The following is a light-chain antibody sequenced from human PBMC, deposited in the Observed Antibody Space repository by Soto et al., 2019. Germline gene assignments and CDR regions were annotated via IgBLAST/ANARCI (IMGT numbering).Light chain of an antibody. CDR1: QSISSW. J-gene: IGKJ2*01. CDR2: DAS. CDR3: QQYNSYPYT. V-gene: IGKV1-5*01. Sequence: DIQMTQSPSTLSASVGDRVTITCRASQSISSWLAWYQQKPGKAPKLLIYDASSLESGVPSRISGSGSGTECTLTISNLQPDDFATYYGQQYNSYPYTFGQGTKLEIK.